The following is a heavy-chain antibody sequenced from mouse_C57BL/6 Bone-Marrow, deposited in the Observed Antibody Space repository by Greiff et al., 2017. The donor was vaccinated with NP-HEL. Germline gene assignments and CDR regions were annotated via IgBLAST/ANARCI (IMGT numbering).Heavy chain of an antibody. CDR2: IYYSGTI. J-gene: IGHJ4*01. V-gene: IGHV3-5*01. Sequence: EVKVEESGPGLVKPSQTVFLTCTVTGISITTGNYRWSWIRQFPGNKLEWIGYIYYSGTITYNPSLTSRTTITRDTPKNQFFLEMNSLTAEDTATYYCAREGDFLAMDYWGQGTSVTVSS. CDR1: GISITTGNYR. CDR3: AREGDFLAMDY.